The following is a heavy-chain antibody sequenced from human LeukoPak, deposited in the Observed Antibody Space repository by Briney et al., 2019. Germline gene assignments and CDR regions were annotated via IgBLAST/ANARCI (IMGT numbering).Heavy chain of an antibody. J-gene: IGHJ6*03. CDR3: ARSGRITIFGVVLSTFDYYYYYMDV. Sequence: GASVKVSCKASGYTFPSYYMHWVRQAPGQGLEWMGIINPSGGSTSYAQKFQGRVTMTRDTSTSTVYMELSSLRSEDTAVYYCARSGRITIFGVVLSTFDYYYYYMDVWGKGTTVTVSS. D-gene: IGHD3-3*01. CDR1: GYTFPSYY. V-gene: IGHV1-46*01. CDR2: INPSGGST.